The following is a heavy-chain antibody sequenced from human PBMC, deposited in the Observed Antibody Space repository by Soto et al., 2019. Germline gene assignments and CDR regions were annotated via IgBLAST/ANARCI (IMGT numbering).Heavy chain of an antibody. Sequence: QVQLQESGPGLVKPSQTLSLTCTVSGGSIRSGGYYWSWIRQHPGKGLEWIGYIYYIGSTYYNPALKWRFTMSVATSKDQFSLKLSSVHAADTPVYYCARSECSGGSCSSFYYYGMDVWGQGTTVTVSS. CDR1: GGSIRSGGYY. CDR3: ARSECSGGSCSSFYYYGMDV. D-gene: IGHD2-15*01. CDR2: IYYIGST. J-gene: IGHJ6*02. V-gene: IGHV4-31*03.